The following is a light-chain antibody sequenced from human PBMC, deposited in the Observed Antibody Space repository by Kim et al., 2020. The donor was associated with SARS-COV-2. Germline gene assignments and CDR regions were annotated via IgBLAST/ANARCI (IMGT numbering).Light chain of an antibody. CDR1: NIGSKG. CDR3: QVWDSSSDHWV. J-gene: IGLJ3*02. V-gene: IGLV3-21*04. Sequence: APGKTARITCGGNNIGSKGVHWYQQKPGQAPVLVIYYDSDRPSGIHERFSGSNSGNTATLTISRVEAGDEADYYCQVWDSSSDHWVFGGGTQLTVL. CDR2: YDS.